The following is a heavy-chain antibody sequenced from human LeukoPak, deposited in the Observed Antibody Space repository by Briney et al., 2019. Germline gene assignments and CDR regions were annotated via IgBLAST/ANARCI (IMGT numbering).Heavy chain of an antibody. D-gene: IGHD6-13*01. CDR2: ISTYNGNT. J-gene: IGHJ4*02. V-gene: IGHV1-18*01. CDR1: GYIFTSYS. CDR3: ARGILGSSSWFDY. Sequence: ASVKVSSKASGYIFTSYSISWVRQAPGQGLEWMGWISTYNGNTNYAQKLQGRVTMTTDTSTSTAYMELRSLRSDDTAVYFCARGILGSSSWFDYWGQGTLVTVSS.